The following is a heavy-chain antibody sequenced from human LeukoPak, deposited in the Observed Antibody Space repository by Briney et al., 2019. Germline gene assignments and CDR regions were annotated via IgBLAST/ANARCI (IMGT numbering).Heavy chain of an antibody. Sequence: ASVKVSCKASGYTFTGYYMHWVRQAPGQGLEWMGWINPNSGGTNYAQKFQGRVTMTRDTSISTAYMELSRLRSDDTAVYYCARPITGTPDAFDIWGQGTMVTVSS. CDR2: INPNSGGT. J-gene: IGHJ3*02. V-gene: IGHV1-2*02. CDR1: GYTFTGYY. CDR3: ARPITGTPDAFDI. D-gene: IGHD1-7*01.